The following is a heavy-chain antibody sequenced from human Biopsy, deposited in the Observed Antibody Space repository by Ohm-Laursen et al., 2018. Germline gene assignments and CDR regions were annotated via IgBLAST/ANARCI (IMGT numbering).Heavy chain of an antibody. Sequence: SLRLSCAASGFTVSNKYMSGVRQARGKGLEWVSVIYTGGTTHYADSVRGRFTISRDNSKNTLYLQMNSLRAEDTAVYYCARHHCTNGVCLGVYFDYWGQGTLVTVSS. D-gene: IGHD2-8*01. CDR3: ARHHCTNGVCLGVYFDY. CDR1: GFTVSNKY. V-gene: IGHV3-53*01. J-gene: IGHJ4*02. CDR2: IYTGGTT.